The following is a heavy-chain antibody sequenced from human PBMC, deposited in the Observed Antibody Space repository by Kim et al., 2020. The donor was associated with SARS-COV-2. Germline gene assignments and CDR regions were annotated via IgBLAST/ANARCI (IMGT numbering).Heavy chain of an antibody. Sequence: GGSLRLSCAASGFTFSSYWMSWVRQAPGKGLEWVANIKQDGSEKYYVDSVKGRFTISRDNAKNSLYLQMNSLRAEDTAVYYCASDGDNYYDNSGYLPTDYWGQGTLVTVSS. CDR1: GFTFSSYW. V-gene: IGHV3-7*03. CDR2: IKQDGSEK. J-gene: IGHJ4*02. D-gene: IGHD3-22*01. CDR3: ASDGDNYYDNSGYLPTDY.